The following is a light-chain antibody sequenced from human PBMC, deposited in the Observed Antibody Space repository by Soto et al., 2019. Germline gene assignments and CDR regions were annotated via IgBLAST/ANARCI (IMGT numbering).Light chain of an antibody. Sequence: DIQMTQSPSSLSASVGDRVTITFRASQGISNYLAWYQQKPGKVPKLLIYAASTLQSGVPSRFSGSGSGTDFTLTISSLQPEDVATYYCQKYNSAPPWTFXQGTKVDIK. V-gene: IGKV1-27*01. CDR3: QKYNSAPPWT. CDR1: QGISNY. J-gene: IGKJ1*01. CDR2: AAS.